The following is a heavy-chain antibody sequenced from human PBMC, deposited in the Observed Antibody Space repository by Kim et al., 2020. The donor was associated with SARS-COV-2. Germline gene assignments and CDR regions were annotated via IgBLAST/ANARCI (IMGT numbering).Heavy chain of an antibody. CDR2: VFQSGAT. CDR3: ARVEWRRLNPPYYYYAMDV. J-gene: IGHJ6*02. V-gene: IGHV4-4*02. CDR1: GGSVSSPNW. Sequence: SETLSLTCAVSGGSVSSPNWWTWVRQSPGKGLEWIGEVFQSGATDYNPSLKSRVTLLIDPSKNQVSLRLRSVTAADTAVYYCARVEWRRLNPPYYYYAMDVWGLGTTVTVSS. D-gene: IGHD3-3*01.